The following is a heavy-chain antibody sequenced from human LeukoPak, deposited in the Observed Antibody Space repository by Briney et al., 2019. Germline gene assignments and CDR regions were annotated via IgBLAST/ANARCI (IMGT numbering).Heavy chain of an antibody. CDR1: GGSFCGYY. Sequence: SETLSLTCALYGGSFCGYYWSWIRQPPGKGLEWIGEINHSGSTNYNPFLKSRVTISVDTSKNQFSLKLRSVTAADTAVYYCARSVGATPFYYYYYMDVWGKGTTVTISS. V-gene: IGHV4-34*01. CDR2: INHSGST. CDR3: ARSVGATPFYYYYYMDV. J-gene: IGHJ6*03. D-gene: IGHD1-26*01.